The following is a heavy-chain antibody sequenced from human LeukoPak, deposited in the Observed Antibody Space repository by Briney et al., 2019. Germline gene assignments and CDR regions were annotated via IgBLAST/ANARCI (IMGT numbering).Heavy chain of an antibody. V-gene: IGHV4-30-4*01. CDR3: ARYYYGSGSYPDY. CDR1: GGAISSGDYY. Sequence: PSETLSLTCTVSGGAISSGDYYWSWIRQPPGKGLEWFGYIYYSGSTYYNPSLKSRVTISVDTSKNQFSLKLSSVTAADTAVYYCARYYYGSGSYPDYWGQGTLVTVSS. CDR2: IYYSGST. D-gene: IGHD3-10*01. J-gene: IGHJ4*02.